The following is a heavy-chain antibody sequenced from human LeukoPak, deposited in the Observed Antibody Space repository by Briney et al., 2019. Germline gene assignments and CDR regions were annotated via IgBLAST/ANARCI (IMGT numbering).Heavy chain of an antibody. CDR3: ARDRVGSGWPRPWYFEF. V-gene: IGHV1-2*02. J-gene: IGHJ4*02. Sequence: ASVKVSCKPSGYTFTGYYLHWVRQAPGQALEWMGWMNPNTGATIYAQKFQGRVTMSRDTSISTAYMELTSLRSDDTAVYYCARDRVGSGWPRPWYFEFWGQGTLVAVSS. CDR2: MNPNTGAT. CDR1: GYTFTGYY. D-gene: IGHD6-19*01.